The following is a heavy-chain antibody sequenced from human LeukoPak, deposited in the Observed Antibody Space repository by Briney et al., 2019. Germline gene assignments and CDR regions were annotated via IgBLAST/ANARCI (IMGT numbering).Heavy chain of an antibody. CDR3: AKEQLGGGGWFDP. CDR1: GFTFSSYA. J-gene: IGHJ5*02. Sequence: GGSLRLSCAASGFTFSSYAMSWVRLTPGKGLEWVSGISAGGGSTYYADSVKGRFTISRDNSKNTLYLQMNSLRAEDTAVYYCAKEQLGGGGWFDPWGQGALVTVSS. V-gene: IGHV3-23*01. CDR2: ISAGGGST. D-gene: IGHD1-1*01.